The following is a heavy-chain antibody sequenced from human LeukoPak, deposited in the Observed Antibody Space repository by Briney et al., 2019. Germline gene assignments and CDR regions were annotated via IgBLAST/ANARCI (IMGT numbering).Heavy chain of an antibody. CDR3: ARGKSSSWYGRFHYYMDV. D-gene: IGHD6-13*01. Sequence: PSETLSLTCTVSGGSISSSSYYWGWIRQPPGKGLEWIGSIYYSGSTNYNPSLKSRVTISVDTSKNQFSLKLSSVTAADTAVYYCARGKSSSWYGRFHYYMDVWGKGTTVTVSS. CDR2: IYYSGST. J-gene: IGHJ6*03. CDR1: GGSISSSSYY. V-gene: IGHV4-39*07.